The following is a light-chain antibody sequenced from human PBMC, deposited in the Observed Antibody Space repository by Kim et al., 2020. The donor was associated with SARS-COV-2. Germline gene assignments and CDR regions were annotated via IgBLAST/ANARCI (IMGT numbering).Light chain of an antibody. J-gene: IGLJ3*02. CDR2: GKN. CDR1: SLRSYH. V-gene: IGLV3-19*01. Sequence: SSELTQDPAVSVALGQTVRITCQGDSLRSYHASWYQQKSGQAPVLIMSGKNTRPSGIPDRFSSSSSRNTASLTITGAQAEDEADYYCDSRDSSSDHVLFG. CDR3: DSRDSSSDHVL.